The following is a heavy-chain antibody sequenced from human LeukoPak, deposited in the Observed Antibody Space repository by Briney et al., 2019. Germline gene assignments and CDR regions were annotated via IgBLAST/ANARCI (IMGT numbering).Heavy chain of an antibody. CDR2: MNPNSGNT. V-gene: IGHV1-8*01. D-gene: IGHD3-22*01. CDR3: ARMSYYDRRGDNWFDP. J-gene: IGHJ5*02. Sequence: ASVKVSCKASGYTFTSYDINWVRQATGQGLEWMGWMNPNSGNTGYAQKFQGRVTVTRDTSISTAYMELSSLRSEDTAVYYCARMSYYDRRGDNWFDPWGRGTLVIVSS. CDR1: GYTFTSYD.